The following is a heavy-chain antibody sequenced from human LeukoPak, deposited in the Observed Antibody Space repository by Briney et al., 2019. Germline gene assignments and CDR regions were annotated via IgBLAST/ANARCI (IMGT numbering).Heavy chain of an antibody. CDR1: IGSISSSKW. CDR3: ARQKWEQQGRDYYFNGLDV. CDR2: IYLYGTT. J-gene: IGHJ6*02. D-gene: IGHD1/OR15-1a*01. Sequence: ASETLSLTCSVSIGSISSSKWWSWVRQSPVKGLEWIGEIYLYGTTNYNPSFTSRVTMSVDRSRNQFSLKLTSVTAADTAVYYCARQKWEQQGRDYYFNGLDVWGPGTTVIVSS. V-gene: IGHV4-4*02.